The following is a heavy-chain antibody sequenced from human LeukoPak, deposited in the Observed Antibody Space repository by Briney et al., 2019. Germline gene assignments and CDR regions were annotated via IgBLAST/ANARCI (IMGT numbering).Heavy chain of an antibody. CDR2: ISYDGSNK. Sequence: HPGGSLRLSCAASGFTFSSYGMHWVRQAPGKGLEWVAVISYDGSNKYYADSVKGRFTISRDNSKNTLYLQMNSLRAEDTAVYYCAKSYDYSNYRPFQHWGQGTLVTVSS. D-gene: IGHD4-11*01. J-gene: IGHJ1*01. V-gene: IGHV3-30*18. CDR1: GFTFSSYG. CDR3: AKSYDYSNYRPFQH.